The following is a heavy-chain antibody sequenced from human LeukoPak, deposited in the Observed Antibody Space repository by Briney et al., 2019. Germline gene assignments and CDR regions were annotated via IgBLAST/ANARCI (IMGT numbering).Heavy chain of an antibody. CDR2: IIPIFGTA. Sequence: ASVKVSCKASGGTFSSYAISWVRQAPGQGLEWMGGIIPIFGTANYTQKFQGRVTITADKSTSTAYMELSSLGSEDTAVYYCARDEEQLLWFGEFQYYYGMDVWGKGTTVTVSS. D-gene: IGHD3-10*01. J-gene: IGHJ6*04. V-gene: IGHV1-69*06. CDR1: GGTFSSYA. CDR3: ARDEEQLLWFGEFQYYYGMDV.